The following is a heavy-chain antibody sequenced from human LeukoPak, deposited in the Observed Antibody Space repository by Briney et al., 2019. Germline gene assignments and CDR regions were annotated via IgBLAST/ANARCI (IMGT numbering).Heavy chain of an antibody. J-gene: IGHJ5*02. Sequence: SETLSLTCTVSGGSISNYYWSWIRQPPGKGLEWIGYIYYSGRTNYNPSLKSRVTISVDSSKNQFSLNLSSVTAADTAVYYCARLYADSDQYLKGFDPWGQGTLVTVSS. CDR3: ARLYADSDQYLKGFDP. CDR2: IYYSGRT. D-gene: IGHD2/OR15-2a*01. V-gene: IGHV4-59*01. CDR1: GGSISNYY.